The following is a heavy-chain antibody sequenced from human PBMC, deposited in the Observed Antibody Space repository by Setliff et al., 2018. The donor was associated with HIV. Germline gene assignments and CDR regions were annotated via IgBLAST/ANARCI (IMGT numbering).Heavy chain of an antibody. V-gene: IGHV4-59*01. D-gene: IGHD3-22*01. CDR2: IYYSGST. Sequence: PSETLSLTCTVSGGSISSYYWSWIRQPPGKGLEWIGYIYYSGSTNYNPSLKSRVTILVDTSKNQFSLKLSSVTAADTAVYYCARSAAYDSSFQHWGQGTLVTVSS. CDR1: GGSISSYY. J-gene: IGHJ1*01. CDR3: ARSAAYDSSFQH.